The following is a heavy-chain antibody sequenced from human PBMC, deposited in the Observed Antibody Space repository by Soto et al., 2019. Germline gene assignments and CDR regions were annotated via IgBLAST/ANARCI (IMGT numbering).Heavy chain of an antibody. V-gene: IGHV2-26*01. CDR2: IFSNDEK. CDR1: GFSLSNARMG. CDR3: ARGHYDFWSGYYSGWFDP. D-gene: IGHD3-3*01. Sequence: QVTLKESGPVLVKPTETLTLTCTVSGFSLSNARMGVSWIRQPPGKALEWLAHIFSNDEKSSSTSLKSRLTISKYTSKSQVVLTMTNMDPVDTATYYCARGHYDFWSGYYSGWFDPWGQGTLVTVSS. J-gene: IGHJ5*02.